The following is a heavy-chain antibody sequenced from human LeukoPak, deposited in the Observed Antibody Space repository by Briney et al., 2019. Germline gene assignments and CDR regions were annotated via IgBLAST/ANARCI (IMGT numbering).Heavy chain of an antibody. CDR1: GFTFSSYS. CDR2: ISSSSSYI. D-gene: IGHD3-3*01. J-gene: IGHJ6*03. Sequence: GGSLRLSCATSGFTFSSYSMNWVRQAPGKGLEWVSSISSSSSYIYYADSVKGRFTISRDNAKNSLYLQMNSLRAEDTAVYYCASHPPPSAYDFWSGYYSEGYYYYYYYMDVWGKGTTVTVSS. V-gene: IGHV3-21*01. CDR3: ASHPPPSAYDFWSGYYSEGYYYYYYYMDV.